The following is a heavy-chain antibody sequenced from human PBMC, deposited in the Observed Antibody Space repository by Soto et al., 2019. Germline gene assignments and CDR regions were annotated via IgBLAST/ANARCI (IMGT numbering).Heavy chain of an antibody. D-gene: IGHD2-15*01. CDR3: ARVDGVVVAAANYYYYYGMDV. J-gene: IGHJ6*02. V-gene: IGHV4-31*03. CDR1: GGSISSGGYY. CDR2: IYYSGST. Sequence: SETLSLTCTVSGGSISSGGYYWSWIRQHPGKGLEWIGYIYYSGSTYYNPSLKSRVTISVDTSKNQFSLKLSSVTAADTAVYYCARVDGVVVAAANYYYYYGMDVWGQGTTVTVPS.